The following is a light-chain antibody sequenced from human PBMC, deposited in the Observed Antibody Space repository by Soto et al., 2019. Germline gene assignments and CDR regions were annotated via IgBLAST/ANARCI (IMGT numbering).Light chain of an antibody. CDR1: QNILSN. CDR3: QQYGSSPWT. Sequence: EIVMTQSPSTLSVSPGERATLSCRASQNILSNLAWYQQKPGQAPRLLIYGASTRATGIPARFSGSGSGTEFTLTISSLQSEDFEIYYCQQYGSSPWTFGQGTKVDI. J-gene: IGKJ1*01. V-gene: IGKV3-15*01. CDR2: GAS.